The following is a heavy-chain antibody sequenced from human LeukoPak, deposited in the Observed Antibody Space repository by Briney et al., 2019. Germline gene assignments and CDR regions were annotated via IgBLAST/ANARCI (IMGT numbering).Heavy chain of an antibody. Sequence: GGSLRLSCAASGFTFSSYSMNWVRQAPGKGLEWVSSISSSSSYIYYADSVKGRFTISRDNAKNTLYLQMNSLRAEDTAVYYCAREGSAVDIDDTFDIWGQGTMVTVSS. CDR2: ISSSSSYI. J-gene: IGHJ3*02. V-gene: IGHV3-21*01. D-gene: IGHD6-13*01. CDR1: GFTFSSYS. CDR3: AREGSAVDIDDTFDI.